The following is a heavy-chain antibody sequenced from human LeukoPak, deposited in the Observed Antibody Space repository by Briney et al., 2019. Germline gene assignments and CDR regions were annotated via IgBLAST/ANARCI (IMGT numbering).Heavy chain of an antibody. V-gene: IGHV1-8*01. CDR2: MNPNSGNT. Sequence: ASVKVSCKASGYTFTSYDINWVRQATGQGLEWMGWMNPNSGNTGYAQKFQGRVTMTRNTSISTAYMELRSLRSEDTAVYYCARGRYCSSTSCYAYYMDVWGKGTTVTVSS. D-gene: IGHD2-2*01. CDR1: GYTFTSYD. J-gene: IGHJ6*03. CDR3: ARGRYCSSTSCYAYYMDV.